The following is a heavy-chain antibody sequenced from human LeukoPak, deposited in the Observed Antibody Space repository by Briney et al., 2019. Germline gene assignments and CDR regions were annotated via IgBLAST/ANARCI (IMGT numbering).Heavy chain of an antibody. CDR2: ISSSSSYI. J-gene: IGHJ3*02. D-gene: IGHD3-22*01. CDR3: ARALRRYYDSSGYYYTDAFDI. Sequence: GGSLRLSCAASGFTFSDYYMSWVRQAPGKGLEWVSSISSSSSYIYYADSVKGRFTISRDNAKNSLYLQMNSLRAEDTAVYYCARALRRYYDSSGYYYTDAFDIWGQGTMVTVSS. CDR1: GFTFSDYY. V-gene: IGHV3-21*01.